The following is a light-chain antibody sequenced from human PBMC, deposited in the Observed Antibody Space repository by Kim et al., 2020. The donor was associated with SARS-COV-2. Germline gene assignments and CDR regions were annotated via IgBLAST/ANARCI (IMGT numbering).Light chain of an antibody. CDR1: SLRSYY. V-gene: IGLV3-19*01. Sequence: VALGQTVRITCQGDSLRSYYASWYQQKPGQAPVLVIYGKNNRPSGIPDRFSGSSSGNTASLTITGAQAEDEADYYCNSRDSSGTRVFGTGTKVTV. CDR3: NSRDSSGTRV. CDR2: GKN. J-gene: IGLJ1*01.